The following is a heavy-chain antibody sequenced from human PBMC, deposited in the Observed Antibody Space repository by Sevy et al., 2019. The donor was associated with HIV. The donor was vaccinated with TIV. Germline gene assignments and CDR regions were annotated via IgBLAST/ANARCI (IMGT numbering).Heavy chain of an antibody. CDR1: GGSISSYY. CDR2: IYYSGTT. Sequence: SETLSLTCTVSGGSISSYYWSWIRQPPGKGLEWIGYIYYSGTTNYNPYLKSRVTISVDTSKNQFSLKRSYVTAADTAVYYCAGDSMSDYDYVWGSYRRWGWFDPWGQGTLVTVSS. J-gene: IGHJ5*02. V-gene: IGHV4-59*12. D-gene: IGHD3-16*02. CDR3: AGDSMSDYDYVWGSYRRWGWFDP.